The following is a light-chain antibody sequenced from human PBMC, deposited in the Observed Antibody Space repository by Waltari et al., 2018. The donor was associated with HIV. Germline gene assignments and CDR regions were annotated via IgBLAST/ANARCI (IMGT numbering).Light chain of an antibody. Sequence: QSVLTQPPSASGTPGQRVTISCSGSSSNIGNNAVSWYQQLPGEAPKLLISSNDRRPSGCPERFSSSKSGTSASLAISGLQSEEEAHYYCAVWDDNLKRVFGGGTKLTVL. CDR2: SND. V-gene: IGLV1-44*01. CDR3: AVWDDNLKRV. CDR1: SSNIGNNA. J-gene: IGLJ3*02.